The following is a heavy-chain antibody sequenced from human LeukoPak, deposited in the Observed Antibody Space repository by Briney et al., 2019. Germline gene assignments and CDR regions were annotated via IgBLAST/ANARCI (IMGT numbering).Heavy chain of an antibody. Sequence: ASVKVSCKASGYTFTSYDINWVRQATGQGLEWMGWMNSNSGNTGYAQKFQGRVTITRNTSISTAYMELSSLRSEDTAVYYCAREIVVAGGLWFDPWGQGTLVTVPS. J-gene: IGHJ5*02. CDR2: MNSNSGNT. CDR3: AREIVVAGGLWFDP. CDR1: GYTFTSYD. V-gene: IGHV1-8*03. D-gene: IGHD3-22*01.